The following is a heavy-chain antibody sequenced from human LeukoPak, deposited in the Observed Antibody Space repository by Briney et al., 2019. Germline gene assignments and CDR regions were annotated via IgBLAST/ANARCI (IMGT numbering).Heavy chain of an antibody. J-gene: IGHJ4*02. CDR1: GFTFSSYG. Sequence: GGSLRLSCAASGFTFSSYGMHWVRQAPGKGLEWVAFIRYDGSNKYYADSVKGRFTISRDNSKNTLYLQMNSLRAEDTAVYYCAKGAHNVVTAIPNFDYWGQGTLVTVSS. CDR2: IRYDGSNK. D-gene: IGHD2-21*02. V-gene: IGHV3-30*02. CDR3: AKGAHNVVTAIPNFDY.